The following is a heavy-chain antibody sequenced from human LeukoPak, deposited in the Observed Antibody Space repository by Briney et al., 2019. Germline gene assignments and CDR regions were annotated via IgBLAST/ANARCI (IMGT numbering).Heavy chain of an antibody. Sequence: EASVKVSCKAYGYTFTGYYMHWVRQAPGQGLEWMGWINPNSGGTNYAQKFQGRVTMTRDTSISTAYMELSRLRSDDTAVYYCARGGGYSGYEFDPWGQGTLVTVSS. CDR1: GYTFTGYY. D-gene: IGHD5-12*01. CDR3: ARGGGYSGYEFDP. V-gene: IGHV1-2*02. CDR2: INPNSGGT. J-gene: IGHJ5*02.